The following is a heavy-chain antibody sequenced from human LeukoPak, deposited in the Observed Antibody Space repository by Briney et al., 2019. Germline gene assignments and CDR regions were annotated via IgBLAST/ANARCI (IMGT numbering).Heavy chain of an antibody. CDR2: ISYDGSNK. CDR1: GFTFSSYA. V-gene: IGHV3-30-3*01. CDR3: ARAGTTVANFDY. D-gene: IGHD4-23*01. Sequence: GRSLSLSCAASGFTFSSYAMHWVRQAPGKGLEWVAVISYDGSNKYYADSVKGRFTISRDNSENTLYLQMNSLRAEDTAVYYCARAGTTVANFDYWGQGTLVTVSS. J-gene: IGHJ4*02.